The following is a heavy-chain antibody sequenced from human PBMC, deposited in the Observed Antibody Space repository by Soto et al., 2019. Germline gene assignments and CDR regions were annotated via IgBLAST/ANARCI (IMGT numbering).Heavy chain of an antibody. V-gene: IGHV3-66*01. CDR2: IYSGGST. J-gene: IGHJ4*02. Sequence: VQLVESGGGLVQPGGSLRLSCAASGFTVSSNYMSWVRQAPGKGLEWVSVIYSGGSTYYADSVKGRFTISRDNSKNTLYLQMNSLRAEDTAVYYCARAAFGELSDYFDYWGQGTLVTVSS. CDR3: ARAAFGELSDYFDY. CDR1: GFTVSSNY. D-gene: IGHD3-10*01.